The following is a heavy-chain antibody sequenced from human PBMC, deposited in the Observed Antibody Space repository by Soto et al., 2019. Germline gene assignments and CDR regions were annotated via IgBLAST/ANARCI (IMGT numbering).Heavy chain of an antibody. Sequence: GGSLRLSCAASGFTVSSNYMSWVRQAPGKGLEWVSVIYSGGSTYYADSVKGRFTISRDNSKNTLYLQMNSLRAEDTDVYYCAREDGYRGGDAFDIWGQGTMVTVSS. V-gene: IGHV3-66*01. CDR3: AREDGYRGGDAFDI. CDR1: GFTVSSNY. D-gene: IGHD5-12*01. CDR2: IYSGGST. J-gene: IGHJ3*02.